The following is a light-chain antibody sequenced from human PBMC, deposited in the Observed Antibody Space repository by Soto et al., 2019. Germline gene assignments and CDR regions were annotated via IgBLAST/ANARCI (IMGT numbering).Light chain of an antibody. V-gene: IGLV2-11*01. Sequence: QSALTQSRSVSGSPGQSVTISCTGTSSDVGGYNYVSWYQQQPGKAPKLMIYDVSMRPSGVPDRFSGSKSGNTASLYISGLQAEDEADYYCCSYAGSYTYVVFGGGTQLTVL. CDR3: CSYAGSYTYVV. J-gene: IGLJ2*01. CDR1: SSDVGGYNY. CDR2: DVS.